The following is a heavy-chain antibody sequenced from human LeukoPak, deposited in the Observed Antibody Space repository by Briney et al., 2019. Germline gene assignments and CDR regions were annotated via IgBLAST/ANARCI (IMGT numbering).Heavy chain of an antibody. D-gene: IGHD6-13*01. J-gene: IGHJ4*02. Sequence: PGGSLRLSCAASGFTVSSNYMTWVRQAPGKGLEWVSVVYTGGSTYSADSVKGRFTISRDNSKNTLYLQMNSLRAEDTAVYYCAKDLFSHRGSSSWSFDYWGQGTLVTVSS. CDR2: VYTGGST. V-gene: IGHV3-53*01. CDR1: GFTVSSNY. CDR3: AKDLFSHRGSSSWSFDY.